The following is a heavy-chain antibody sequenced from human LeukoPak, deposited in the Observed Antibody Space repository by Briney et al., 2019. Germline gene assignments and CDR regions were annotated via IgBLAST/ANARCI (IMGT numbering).Heavy chain of an antibody. J-gene: IGHJ6*02. Sequence: GESLKISCKGSGYTFSSYVIVWVRQMAGKGLEWMGNIYPGDSDTRYSPSFQGQVTISADKSISTAYLQWSSLKASDTAMYYCARLKLELRYGGMDVWGQGTTVTVSS. D-gene: IGHD1-7*01. CDR3: ARLKLELRYGGMDV. CDR2: IYPGDSDT. CDR1: GYTFSSYV. V-gene: IGHV5-51*01.